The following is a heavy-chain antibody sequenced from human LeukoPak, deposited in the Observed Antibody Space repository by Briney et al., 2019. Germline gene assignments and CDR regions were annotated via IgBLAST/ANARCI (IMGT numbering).Heavy chain of an antibody. CDR3: AKVPGGDTAMVTGY. CDR1: GFTFSSYA. V-gene: IGHV3-23*01. D-gene: IGHD5-18*01. Sequence: NPGGSLRLSCAASGFTFSSYAMSWVRQAPGKGLEWVSAISGSGGSTYYADSVKGRFTISRDNSKNTLYLQMNSLRAEDTAVYYCAKVPGGDTAMVTGYWGQGTLVTVSS. J-gene: IGHJ4*02. CDR2: ISGSGGST.